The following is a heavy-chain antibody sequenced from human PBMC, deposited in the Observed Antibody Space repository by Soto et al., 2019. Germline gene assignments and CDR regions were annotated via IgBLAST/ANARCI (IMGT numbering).Heavy chain of an antibody. D-gene: IGHD3-16*01. Sequence: EVQLVESGGGLVQPGRSLRLSCAASGFTFDDYAMHWVRQAPGKGLEWVSGISWKSCSIYYAESVRGRFTISRDNAKNSLYLQMNSLRAEDTALYYCGKDIRGDHTQFDVWGKGNTVNVSS. CDR2: ISWKSCSI. V-gene: IGHV3-9*01. J-gene: IGHJ6*04. CDR3: GKDIRGDHTQFDV. CDR1: GFTFDDYA.